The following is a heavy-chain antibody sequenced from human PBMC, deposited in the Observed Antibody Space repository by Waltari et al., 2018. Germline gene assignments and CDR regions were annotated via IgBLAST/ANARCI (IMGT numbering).Heavy chain of an antibody. J-gene: IGHJ6*02. D-gene: IGHD3-22*01. Sequence: LSCAASGFPVSSNYMSWVRQAPGKGLEWVSVIYSGGSTYYADSVKGRFTISRDNSKNTLYLQMNSLRAEDTAVYYCARDMYYYDSSGYWVSYYYGMDVWGQGTTVTVSS. V-gene: IGHV3-66*02. CDR1: GFPVSSNY. CDR2: IYSGGST. CDR3: ARDMYYYDSSGYWVSYYYGMDV.